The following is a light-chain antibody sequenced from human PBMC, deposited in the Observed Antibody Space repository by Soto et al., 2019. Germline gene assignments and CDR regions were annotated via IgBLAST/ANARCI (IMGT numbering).Light chain of an antibody. CDR1: SSDVGGYNY. CDR2: EVR. Sequence: QSVLTQPASVSGSPGQSITISCTGTSSDVGGYNYVSWYQQHPGKAPKLIIYEVRNRPSGVSSRFSGSKSGNTAALTISGLQAEDEADYYCSSYTRSSALVLFGGGTKLTVL. J-gene: IGLJ2*01. CDR3: SSYTRSSALVL. V-gene: IGLV2-14*01.